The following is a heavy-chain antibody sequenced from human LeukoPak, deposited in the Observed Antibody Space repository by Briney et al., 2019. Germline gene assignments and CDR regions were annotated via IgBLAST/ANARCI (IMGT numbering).Heavy chain of an antibody. CDR1: GDSGSSNSVN. Sequence: SQTLSLTCAISGDSGSSNSVNWNWIRQSPSRGLEWLGRTYYRSTWYHDYAVSVRGRITVNPDTFKNQFSLHLNSVTPEDTAVYYCARRLTQYDCFDPWGQGILVTVSS. CDR3: ARRLTQYDCFDP. D-gene: IGHD2-2*01. V-gene: IGHV6-1*01. J-gene: IGHJ5*02. CDR2: TYYRSTWYH.